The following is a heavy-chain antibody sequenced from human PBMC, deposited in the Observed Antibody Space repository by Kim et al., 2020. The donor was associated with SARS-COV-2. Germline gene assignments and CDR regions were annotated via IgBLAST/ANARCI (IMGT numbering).Heavy chain of an antibody. CDR2: IYTSGST. CDR1: GGSISSGSYY. CDR3: ARESRGAGVAAGAYYGMDV. Sequence: SETLSLTCTVSGGSISSGSYYWSWIRQPAGKGLEWIGRIYTSGSTNYNPSLKSRVTISVDTSKNQFSLKLSSVTAADTAVYYCARESRGAGVAAGAYYGMDVWGQGTTVTVSS. J-gene: IGHJ6*02. D-gene: IGHD6-13*01. V-gene: IGHV4-61*02.